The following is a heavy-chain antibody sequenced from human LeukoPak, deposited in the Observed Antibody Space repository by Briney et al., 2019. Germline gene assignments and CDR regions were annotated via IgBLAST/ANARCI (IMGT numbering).Heavy chain of an antibody. CDR3: ASTWAIVAAEFPLDY. Sequence: PSETLCLTCSVSGGSISSSNYYWGWIRQPPGKGLEWIGHFYYSGNTYYKPSLKSRVTMSVDTSKNQFSLNLNSVTAADTAVYYCASTWAIVAAEFPLDYWGQGTLVTVSS. CDR2: FYYSGNT. D-gene: IGHD6-13*01. J-gene: IGHJ4*02. CDR1: GGSISSSNYY. V-gene: IGHV4-39*07.